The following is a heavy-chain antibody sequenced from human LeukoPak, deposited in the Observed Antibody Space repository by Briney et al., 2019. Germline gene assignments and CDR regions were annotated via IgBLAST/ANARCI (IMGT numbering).Heavy chain of an antibody. CDR3: AKDRTARTGGKDY. CDR1: GFTFSSYA. D-gene: IGHD2-15*01. Sequence: GGSQRLSCAASGFTFSSYAMSWVRQAPGKGLEWVSAISGSGGSTYYADSVKGRFTISRDNSKNTLYLQMNSLRAEDTAVYYCAKDRTARTGGKDYWGQGTLVTVSS. CDR2: ISGSGGST. J-gene: IGHJ4*02. V-gene: IGHV3-23*01.